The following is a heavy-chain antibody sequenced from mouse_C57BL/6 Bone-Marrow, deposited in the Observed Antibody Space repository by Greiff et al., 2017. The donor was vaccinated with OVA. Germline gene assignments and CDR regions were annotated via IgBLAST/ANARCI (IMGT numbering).Heavy chain of an antibody. J-gene: IGHJ2*01. CDR2: ISSGGSYT. V-gene: IGHV5-6*01. Sequence: EVQVVESGGDLVKPGGSLKLSCAASGFTFSSYGMSWVRQTPDKRLEWVATISSGGSYTYYPDSVKGRFTISRDNAKNTLYLQMSSLKSEDTAMYYCASQIGAHFDYWGQGTTLTVSS. CDR1: GFTFSSYG. D-gene: IGHD2-14*01. CDR3: ASQIGAHFDY.